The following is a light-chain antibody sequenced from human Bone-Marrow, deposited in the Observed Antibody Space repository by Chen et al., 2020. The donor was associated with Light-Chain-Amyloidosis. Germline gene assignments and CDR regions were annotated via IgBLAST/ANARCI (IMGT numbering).Light chain of an antibody. CDR1: NIGSTS. J-gene: IGLJ3*02. CDR3: QVWDRSSDRPV. CDR2: DDS. Sequence: SYVMTQPSSVSVAPGQPATIDGGGNNIGSTSVHWYQQTPGQAPLLVVYDDSDRPSGMPERLSGSNSGNTATLTISRVEAGDEADYYCQVWDRSSDRPVFGGGTKLTVL. V-gene: IGLV3-21*02.